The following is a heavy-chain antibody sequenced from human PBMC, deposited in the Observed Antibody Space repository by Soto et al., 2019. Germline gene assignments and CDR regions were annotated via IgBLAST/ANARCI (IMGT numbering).Heavy chain of an antibody. J-gene: IGHJ4*02. CDR3: ARATSHYASGRYEGGYYYFDY. CDR2: INHSGSA. V-gene: IGHV4-34*01. CDR1: GGSLSGYY. D-gene: IGHD3-10*01. Sequence: QVQLQQWGSGLLKPSETLSLTCAVYGGSLSGYYWSWIRQSPGKGLEWIGQINHSGSANYHPSLKSRVTXFXPXSXXDFSLELTSVTAADTSVYYCARATSHYASGRYEGGYYYFDYWGQGTLVTVSS.